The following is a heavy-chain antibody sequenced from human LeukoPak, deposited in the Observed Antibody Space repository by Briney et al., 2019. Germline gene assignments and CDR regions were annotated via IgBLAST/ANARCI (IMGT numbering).Heavy chain of an antibody. CDR2: IYYSGST. Sequence: KPSETLSLTCTVSGGSISSYYWSWIRPPPGKGLEWSGDIYYSGSTNYNPSLKSRVTISVDTSKNQFSLKLSSVTAADTAVYYCARVAYYYYMDVWGKGTTVTVSS. J-gene: IGHJ6*03. V-gene: IGHV4-59*01. CDR3: ARVAYYYYMDV. CDR1: GGSISSYY.